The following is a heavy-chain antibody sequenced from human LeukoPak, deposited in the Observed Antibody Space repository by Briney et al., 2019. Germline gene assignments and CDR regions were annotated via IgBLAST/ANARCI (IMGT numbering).Heavy chain of an antibody. V-gene: IGHV3-11*01. CDR2: ISSHGDTI. CDR1: RFTFSDHY. J-gene: IGHJ4*02. CDR3: ARVVYGGNLWTLDY. Sequence: GGSLRLSCAASRFTFSDHYMSWIRQTPGKGLEWVSCISSHGDTIYYADSVKGRFIISRDNAKNSLYLQMNSLRAEDTAMYYCARVVYGGNLWTLDYWGQGTLVTVSS. D-gene: IGHD4-23*01.